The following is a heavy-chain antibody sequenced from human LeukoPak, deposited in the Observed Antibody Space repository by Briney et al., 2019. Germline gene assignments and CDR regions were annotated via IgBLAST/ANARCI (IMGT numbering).Heavy chain of an antibody. CDR2: IHNSGGT. CDR1: GASISSGSSY. CDR3: ARNGYGSGSSW. V-gene: IGHV4-61*02. Sequence: SQTLSLTCTVSGASISSGSSYWSWIRQPAGEGLEWIGRIHNSGGTIYNPSLNSRVTISVDTSKNQASLKLTSVTAADTAVYYCARNGYGSGSSWWGQGTLVTVSS. D-gene: IGHD3-10*01. J-gene: IGHJ4*02.